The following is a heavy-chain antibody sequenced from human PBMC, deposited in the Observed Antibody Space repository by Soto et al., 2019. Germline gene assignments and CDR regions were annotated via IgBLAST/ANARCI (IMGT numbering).Heavy chain of an antibody. D-gene: IGHD2-15*01. V-gene: IGHV1-8*01. Sequence: SVEVLCRASGYTFTSYDINWVRQATGQGLEWMGWMNPNSGNTGYAQKFQGRVTMTRNTSISTAYMELSSLRSEDTAVYYCARKYCSGGSCYSVYYYYGMDVWGQGTTVTVSS. CDR3: ARKYCSGGSCYSVYYYYGMDV. CDR2: MNPNSGNT. CDR1: GYTFTSYD. J-gene: IGHJ6*02.